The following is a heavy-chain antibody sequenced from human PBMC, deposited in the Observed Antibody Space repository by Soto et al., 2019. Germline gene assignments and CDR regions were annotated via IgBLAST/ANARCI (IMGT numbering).Heavy chain of an antibody. Sequence: PGESLKISCKASGYKFTKYYIGWVRQMPGKGLEWVGVIYPGDSDTKYSASLQGQVTISADKSINTAYLQWSSLKASDTAMYYCARGYEDYGESRGSGFDYWGQGTLVTAPQ. V-gene: IGHV5-51*01. CDR2: IYPGDSDT. CDR1: GYKFTKYY. J-gene: IGHJ4*02. D-gene: IGHD4-17*01. CDR3: ARGYEDYGESRGSGFDY.